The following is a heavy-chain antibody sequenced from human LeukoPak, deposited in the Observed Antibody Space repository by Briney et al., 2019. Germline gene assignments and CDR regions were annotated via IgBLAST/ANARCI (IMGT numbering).Heavy chain of an antibody. V-gene: IGHV3-48*01. Sequence: TGGSLRLSCAASGFTFSSYSMNWVRQAPGKGLEWVSYISSSSSTIYYADSVKGRFTISRDNAKNSLYLQMNSLRAEDTAVYYCARDRLGSPRRLDYWGQGTLVTVSS. CDR1: GFTFSSYS. CDR2: ISSSSSTI. J-gene: IGHJ4*02. CDR3: ARDRLGSPRRLDY. D-gene: IGHD3-16*01.